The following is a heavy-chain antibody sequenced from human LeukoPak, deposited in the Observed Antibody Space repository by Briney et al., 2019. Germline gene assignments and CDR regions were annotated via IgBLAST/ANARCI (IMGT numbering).Heavy chain of an antibody. CDR2: INHSGST. V-gene: IGHV4-34*01. CDR1: GGSFSGYY. Sequence: PSETLSLTCAVYGGSFSGYYWSWIRQPPGKGLEWLGEINHSGSTNYNPSLKSRVTISVDTSKNQFSLKLSSVTAADTAVYYCAGGHYYDSSGYYLDYWGQGTLVTVSS. J-gene: IGHJ4*02. D-gene: IGHD3-22*01. CDR3: AGGHYYDSSGYYLDY.